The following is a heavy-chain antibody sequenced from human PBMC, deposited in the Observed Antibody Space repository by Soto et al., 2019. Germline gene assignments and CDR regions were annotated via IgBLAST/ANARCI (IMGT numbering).Heavy chain of an antibody. V-gene: IGHV3-30*03. CDR3: AGLALLSQFDY. D-gene: IGHD1-7*01. CDR1: GFTFSSYG. J-gene: IGHJ4*02. Sequence: GGSLRLSCAASGFTFSSYGMHWVRQAPGKGLEWVAVISYDGSSKYYADSVKGRFTISRDNSKNMLYLQMNTLRAEDTAVYYCAGLALLSQFDYWGQGTLVTVSS. CDR2: ISYDGSSK.